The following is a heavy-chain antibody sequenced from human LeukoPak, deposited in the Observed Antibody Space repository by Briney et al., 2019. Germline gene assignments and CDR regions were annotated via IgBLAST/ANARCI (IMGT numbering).Heavy chain of an antibody. D-gene: IGHD4-17*01. J-gene: IGHJ4*02. CDR1: GFTFSSYA. CDR3: ARVEATVTFMGGGVDD. CDR2: ISYDGSKK. V-gene: IGHV3-30-3*01. Sequence: QPGGSLRLSCAASGFTFSSYAMHWVRQAPGKGLEWVAVISYDGSKKYYADSVKGRFTISRDNSKNTLYLQMNSLTTEDTAVYYCARVEATVTFMGGGVDDWGQGTLVTVSS.